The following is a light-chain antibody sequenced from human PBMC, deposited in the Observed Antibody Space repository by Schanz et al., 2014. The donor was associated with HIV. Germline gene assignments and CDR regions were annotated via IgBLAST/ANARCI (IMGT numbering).Light chain of an antibody. J-gene: IGLJ3*02. Sequence: QSALTQPASVSGSLGQAITISCTGTNTDIGHYNYVSWYQQHPGKAPKLIIYDVTSRPSGVSSRFSGSKSGNTASLTISGLQAEDEADYYCSSYAGTTNLWLFGGGTKLTVL. CDR1: NTDIGHYNY. CDR2: DVT. V-gene: IGLV2-14*03. CDR3: SSYAGTTNLWL.